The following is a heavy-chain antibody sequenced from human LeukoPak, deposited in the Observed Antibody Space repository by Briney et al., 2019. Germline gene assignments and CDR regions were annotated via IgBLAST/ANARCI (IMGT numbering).Heavy chain of an antibody. J-gene: IGHJ4*02. CDR3: ARDHDSGGGGGY. V-gene: IGHV3-30-3*01. Sequence: GGSLRLSCAVSGFTFSRYTMHWVRQAPGQGLEWMAVISVDGNTKYHADSVRGRFTISRDNSKSTLYLQMNSLRTEDTAVYFCARDHDSGGGGGYWGQGTLATVSS. CDR1: GFTFSRYT. CDR2: ISVDGNTK. D-gene: IGHD1-26*01.